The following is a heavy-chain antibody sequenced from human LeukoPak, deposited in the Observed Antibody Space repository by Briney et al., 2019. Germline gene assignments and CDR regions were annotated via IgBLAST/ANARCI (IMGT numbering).Heavy chain of an antibody. V-gene: IGHV1-24*01. CDR1: GYTLTELS. CDR2: FDPEDGET. D-gene: IGHD2-2*01. J-gene: IGHJ4*02. Sequence: ASVKVSCKVSGYTLTELSMHWVRQAPGKGLEWMGGFDPEDGETIYAQKFQGRVTMTEDTSTDTAYMELSSLRSDDTAVYYCARAPKLPASFDYWGQGTLVTVSS. CDR3: ARAPKLPASFDY.